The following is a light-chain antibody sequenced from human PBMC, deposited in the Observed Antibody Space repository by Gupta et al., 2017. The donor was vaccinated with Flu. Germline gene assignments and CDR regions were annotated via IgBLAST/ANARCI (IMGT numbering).Light chain of an antibody. V-gene: IGKV1-5*03. Sequence: PSTLSASVGDRVTITCRASQNINDWLAWYQQKPGKAPKLLIYKASSVESGVPSNFSGSGSGTEFTLTISSLQPDDFAIYYCQQYNSYPWTFGQGTQVEIK. CDR1: QNINDW. CDR2: KAS. J-gene: IGKJ1*01. CDR3: QQYNSYPWT.